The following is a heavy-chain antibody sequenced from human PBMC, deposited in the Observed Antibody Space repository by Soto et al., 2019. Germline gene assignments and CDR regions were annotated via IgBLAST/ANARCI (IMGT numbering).Heavy chain of an antibody. J-gene: IGHJ6*02. D-gene: IGHD3-10*01. Sequence: PSETLFLTCTVSGGSISSYYWSWIRQPAGKGLEWIGRIYTSGSTNYNPSLKSRVTISVDTSKRQFSLKLSSVTAADTAVYYCAREARGVISGMDVWGQGTTVTVSS. CDR2: IYTSGST. CDR1: GGSISSYY. CDR3: AREARGVISGMDV. V-gene: IGHV4-4*07.